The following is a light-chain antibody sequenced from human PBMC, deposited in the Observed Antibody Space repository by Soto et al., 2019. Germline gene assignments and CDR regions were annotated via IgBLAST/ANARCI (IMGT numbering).Light chain of an antibody. CDR2: DVS. Sequence: QSALTQPASVSGSPGQSITISCTGTSSDVGGYNYVSWYQQHPGKAPKLMIYDVSGRPSGVSYRFSGSKSGNTASLTISGLQAEDEADYYCSSYTSSNTRYVFGNGTKVTVL. CDR3: SSYTSSNTRYV. CDR1: SSDVGGYNY. J-gene: IGLJ1*01. V-gene: IGLV2-14*01.